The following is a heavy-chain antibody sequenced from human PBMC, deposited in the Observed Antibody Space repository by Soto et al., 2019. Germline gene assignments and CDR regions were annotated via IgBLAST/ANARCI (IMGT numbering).Heavy chain of an antibody. CDR3: ARADWDSRYYYYYGMDV. CDR2: IYYSGST. D-gene: IGHD3-9*01. CDR1: GGSIRSYY. Sequence: SETLSLTCTVSGGSIRSYYWRWIRQPPGKGLEWIGYIYYSGSTNYNPSLKSRVTISVDTSKNQFSLKLSSVTAADTAVYYCARADWDSRYYYYYGMDVWGQGTTVTVSS. J-gene: IGHJ6*02. V-gene: IGHV4-59*01.